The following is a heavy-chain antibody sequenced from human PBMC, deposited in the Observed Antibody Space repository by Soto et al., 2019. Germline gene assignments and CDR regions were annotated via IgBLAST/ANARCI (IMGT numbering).Heavy chain of an antibody. J-gene: IGHJ5*02. CDR1: GGSFSGYY. CDR3: ARTPRIVEGYNWFDP. CDR2: INHSGST. Sequence: SETLSLTCAVYGGSFSGYYWSWIRQPPGKGLEWIGEINHSGSTNYNPSLKSRVTISVDTSKNQFSLKLSSVTAADTAVYYCARTPRIVEGYNWFDPWGQGTLVTVSS. V-gene: IGHV4-34*01. D-gene: IGHD1-1*01.